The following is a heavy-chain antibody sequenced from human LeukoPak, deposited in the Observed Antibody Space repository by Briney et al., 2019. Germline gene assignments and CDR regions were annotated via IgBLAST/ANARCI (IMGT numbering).Heavy chain of an antibody. J-gene: IGHJ4*02. D-gene: IGHD1-7*01. V-gene: IGHV3-11*04. CDR2: ISSSGDTM. CDR3: ARVMGNYASDY. Sequence: PGGSLRLSCAASGFSFSDYYMSWIRQAPGKGLEWVSYISSSGDTMFYSDSVKGRFTISRDNGKKSLFLEINSLRAEDAAIYYCARVMGNYASDYWGQGALATVSS. CDR1: GFSFSDYY.